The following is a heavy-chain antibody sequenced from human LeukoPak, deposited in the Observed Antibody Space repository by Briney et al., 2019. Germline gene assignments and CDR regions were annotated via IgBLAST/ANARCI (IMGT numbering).Heavy chain of an antibody. V-gene: IGHV1-69*05. CDR2: IIPIFGTA. CDR3: ARGTLKWEVFPLGQDYYYYYMDV. J-gene: IGHJ6*03. Sequence: ASVKVSCKASGGTFSSYAVSWVRQAPGQGLEWMGGIIPIFGTANYAQKFQGRVTITTDESTSTAYMELSSLRSEDTAVYYCARGTLKWEVFPLGQDYYYYYMDVWGKGTTVTVSS. D-gene: IGHD1-14*01. CDR1: GGTFSSYA.